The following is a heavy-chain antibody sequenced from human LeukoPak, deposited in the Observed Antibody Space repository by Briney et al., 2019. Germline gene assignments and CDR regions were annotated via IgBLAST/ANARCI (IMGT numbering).Heavy chain of an antibody. V-gene: IGHV1-18*01. D-gene: IGHD6-19*01. Sequence: ASVKVSCKASGYTFTSYGISWVRQAPGQGLEWMGWISAYNGNTNYAQKLQGRVTMTTDTSTSTAYMELRSLRSDDTAVYYCARDVAVAGSDYYYYYGVGVWGQGTTVTVSS. CDR2: ISAYNGNT. CDR3: ARDVAVAGSDYYYYYGVGV. CDR1: GYTFTSYG. J-gene: IGHJ6*02.